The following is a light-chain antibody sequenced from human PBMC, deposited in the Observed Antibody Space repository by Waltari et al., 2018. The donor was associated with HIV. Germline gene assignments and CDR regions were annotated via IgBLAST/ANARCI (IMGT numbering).Light chain of an antibody. CDR2: LAS. V-gene: IGKV2-28*01. J-gene: IGKJ4*01. CDR1: ESLLYSNGYTY. Sequence: DIVLTQSPLSLPVTPGEPASISCKSSESLLYSNGYTYLDWYLQKPGQSPQLLSYLASNRASGVPDRFSGSGSGTDFTLTVSRVEAEDVGVYYCMQSLQVPPTFGGGTRLEIK. CDR3: MQSLQVPPT.